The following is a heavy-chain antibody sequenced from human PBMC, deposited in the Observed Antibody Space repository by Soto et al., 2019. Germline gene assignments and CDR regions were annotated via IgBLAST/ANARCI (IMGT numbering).Heavy chain of an antibody. CDR3: ARLRITGNNYYYYMDV. D-gene: IGHD1-20*01. V-gene: IGHV4-34*01. CDR2: INHSGST. J-gene: IGHJ6*03. Sequence: SETLSLTCAVYGGSFSGYYWSWIRQPPGKGLEWIGEINHSGSTNYNPSLKSRVTISVDTSKNQFSLKLSSVTAADTAVYYCARLRITGNNYYYYMDVWGKGTTVTVSS. CDR1: GGSFSGYY.